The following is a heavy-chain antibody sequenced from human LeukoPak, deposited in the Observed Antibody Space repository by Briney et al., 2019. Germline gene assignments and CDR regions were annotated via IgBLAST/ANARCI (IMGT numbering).Heavy chain of an antibody. J-gene: IGHJ1*01. CDR3: TTAGTA. CDR1: GFIFSNEW. D-gene: IGHD2-8*02. V-gene: IGHV3-15*01. CDR2: IKTQSGGGTT. Sequence: GGSLRLSCAASGFIFSNEWMIWVRQAPGKGLEWVARIKTQSGGGTTDYAAPVKGRFIISRDDSKNALYLQMNSLRTEDTAVYYCTTAGTAWGQGTLVTVSS.